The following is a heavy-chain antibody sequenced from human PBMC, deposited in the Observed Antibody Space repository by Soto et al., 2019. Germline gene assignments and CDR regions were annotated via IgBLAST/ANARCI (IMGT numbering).Heavy chain of an antibody. CDR2: IIPIFGTA. CDR3: ARGGYDFWSGDYYYYGMDV. CDR1: GGTFSSYA. J-gene: IGHJ6*02. D-gene: IGHD3-3*01. V-gene: IGHV1-69*01. Sequence: QAQLVQSGAEVKKPGSSVKVSCKASGGTFSSYAISWVRQAPGQGLEWMGGIIPIFGTANYAQKFQGRVTITADESTSTAYMELSSLRSEDTAVYYCARGGYDFWSGDYYYYGMDVWGQGTTVTVSS.